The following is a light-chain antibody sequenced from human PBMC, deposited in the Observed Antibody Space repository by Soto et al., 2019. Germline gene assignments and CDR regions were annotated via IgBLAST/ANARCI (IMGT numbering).Light chain of an antibody. CDR2: GAS. CDR3: QQYGRSPSS. J-gene: IGKJ4*01. CDR1: QTVKSSY. V-gene: IGKV3-20*01. Sequence: EIVLAQSAGTLSLTPGERATLSCRASQTVKSSYLACYQQKPCQAPRLLIYGASSRATGIPDRFSGSGSGTDFTLTISRLEPEDFAVYYCQQYGRSPSSFGGGTKVEIK.